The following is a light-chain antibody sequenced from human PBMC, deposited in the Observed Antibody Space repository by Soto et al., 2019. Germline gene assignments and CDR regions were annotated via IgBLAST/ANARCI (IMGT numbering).Light chain of an antibody. CDR3: QQYSSSPLT. CDR2: GAS. J-gene: IGKJ4*01. Sequence: EIFLTQSPCTLSLCPGARATLSCRASESVRSSHLAWYQQMPGQAPRLLIYGASNRATGIPDRFSGSGSGTDFTLTISRLEPEDFAVYYCQQYSSSPLTFGGGTKVDI. V-gene: IGKV3-20*01. CDR1: ESVRSSH.